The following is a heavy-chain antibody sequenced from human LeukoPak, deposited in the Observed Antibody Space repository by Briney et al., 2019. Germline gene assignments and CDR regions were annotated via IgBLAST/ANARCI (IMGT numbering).Heavy chain of an antibody. V-gene: IGHV4-31*03. Sequence: SETVSLTCIVSGGTISSGGYYWSWIRQHPGKGLEWIGYIYYSGSTYYNPSLKSRVTISVDTSKNQFSLKLSSVTAADTAVYYCARGKLGFDYWGQGTLVTVSS. CDR1: GGTISSGGYY. CDR3: ARGKLGFDY. CDR2: IYYSGST. D-gene: IGHD3-3*02. J-gene: IGHJ4*02.